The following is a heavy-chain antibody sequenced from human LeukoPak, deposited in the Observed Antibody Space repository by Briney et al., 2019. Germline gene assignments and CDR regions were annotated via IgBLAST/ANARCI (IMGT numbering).Heavy chain of an antibody. CDR1: GFSFDDYA. V-gene: IGHV3-9*01. Sequence: PGGSLRHSCAASGFSFDDYAMHWVRQAPGKGLEWVSGISWNSDNIDYADSVKGRFAISRDNAKNSLYLQMNSLRAEDTALYYCARVGSSGYPFDYWGQGTLVTVSS. CDR2: ISWNSDNI. D-gene: IGHD3-22*01. J-gene: IGHJ4*02. CDR3: ARVGSSGYPFDY.